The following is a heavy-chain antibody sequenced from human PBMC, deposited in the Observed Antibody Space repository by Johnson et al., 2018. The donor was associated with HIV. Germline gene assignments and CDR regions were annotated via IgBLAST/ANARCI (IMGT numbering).Heavy chain of an antibody. CDR1: GFTFSSYW. CDR2: INSDGSTT. V-gene: IGHV3-74*02. CDR3: ASSSGCYGDDNIDAFDI. D-gene: IGHD4-17*01. J-gene: IGHJ3*02. Sequence: VQLVESGGGLVQPGGSLRLSCAASGFTFSSYWMHWVRQAPGKGLVWVSRINSDGSTTSYADSVKGRFTISRDNAKNSLYLQMNSLRAEDPAVYYCASSSGCYGDDNIDAFDIWGQGTMVTVSS.